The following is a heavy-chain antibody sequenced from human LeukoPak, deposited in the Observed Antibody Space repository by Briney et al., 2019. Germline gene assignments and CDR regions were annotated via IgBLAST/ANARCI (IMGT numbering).Heavy chain of an antibody. D-gene: IGHD2-2*01. CDR3: ARARGYCSSTSCPDAYYYYYYMDV. V-gene: IGHV1-18*01. CDR1: GYTFTSYG. J-gene: IGHJ6*03. Sequence: ASVKVSCKASGYTFTSYGISWVRQAPGQGLEWMGWISAYNGNTNYAQKLQGRVTMTTDTSTSTAYMELRSLRSDDTAVYYCARARGYCSSTSCPDAYYYYYYMDVWGKGTTVTISS. CDR2: ISAYNGNT.